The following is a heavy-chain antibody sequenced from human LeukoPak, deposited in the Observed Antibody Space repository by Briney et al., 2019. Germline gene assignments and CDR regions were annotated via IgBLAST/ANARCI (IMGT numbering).Heavy chain of an antibody. Sequence: SETLSLTCTVSGXSISSYYGSWIRQPPGKGLEWIGYIYYSGSTNYNPSLKSRVTISVDTSKNQFSLKLSSVTAADTAVYYCARVLGGATHYLDYWGQGTLVTVSS. D-gene: IGHD1-26*01. CDR2: IYYSGST. J-gene: IGHJ4*02. V-gene: IGHV4-59*01. CDR1: GXSISSYY. CDR3: ARVLGGATHYLDY.